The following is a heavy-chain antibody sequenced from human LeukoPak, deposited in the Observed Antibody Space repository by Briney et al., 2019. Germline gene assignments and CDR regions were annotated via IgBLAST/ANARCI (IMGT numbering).Heavy chain of an antibody. CDR1: AYTFTGYY. J-gene: IGHJ4*02. Sequence: VASVKVSCKASAYTFTGYYMHWVRQAPGQGLEWMGWINPNSGGTNYAQKFQGRVTMTRDTSISTAYMELSRLRSDDTAVYYCAREGITMVRGGHAPGGYWGQGTLVTVSS. CDR2: INPNSGGT. V-gene: IGHV1-2*02. CDR3: AREGITMVRGGHAPGGY. D-gene: IGHD3-10*01.